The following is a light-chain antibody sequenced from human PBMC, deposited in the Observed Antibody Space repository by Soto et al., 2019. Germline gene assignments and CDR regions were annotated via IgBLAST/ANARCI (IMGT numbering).Light chain of an antibody. CDR3: QHYSMSPPFT. CDR1: QSVDSGY. CDR2: GAS. Sequence: EIVLTQSPGTLSLSPGERATLSCRAIQSVDSGYIAWYQQKPGQAPRLLIYGASNRATGIPDRFSGSGSGTDFTLTVSRLEPEDFAVYYCQHYSMSPPFTFGPGTKVDIK. V-gene: IGKV3-20*01. J-gene: IGKJ3*01.